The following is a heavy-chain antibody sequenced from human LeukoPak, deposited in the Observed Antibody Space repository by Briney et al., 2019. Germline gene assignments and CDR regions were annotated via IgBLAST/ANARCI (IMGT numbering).Heavy chain of an antibody. CDR3: ANALVGELHLFDS. Sequence: GGSLRLSCAASGFTFSAFGMHCVRQAPGKGLEWVAVISDDGHNKYYADSVKGRFTISRDNSKSTLYLQMNSLRTEDTAMYFCANALVGELHLFDSWGQGTLVTVSS. D-gene: IGHD1-7*01. CDR2: ISDDGHNK. V-gene: IGHV3-30*18. J-gene: IGHJ4*02. CDR1: GFTFSAFG.